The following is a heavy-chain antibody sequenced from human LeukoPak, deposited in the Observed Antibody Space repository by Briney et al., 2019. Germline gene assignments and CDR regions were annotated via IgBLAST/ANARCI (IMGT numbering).Heavy chain of an antibody. J-gene: IGHJ4*02. Sequence: PGGSLRLSCVASGFTFSSYWMSWVRQAPGKGLEWVANIKQDGSEKYYVDSVKGRFTISRDNAKNSLYLQMNSLRAEDTAVYYCARGRSGSYQRYYFDYWGQGTLVTVSS. CDR2: IKQDGSEK. V-gene: IGHV3-7*01. D-gene: IGHD1-26*01. CDR3: ARGRSGSYQRYYFDY. CDR1: GFTFSSYW.